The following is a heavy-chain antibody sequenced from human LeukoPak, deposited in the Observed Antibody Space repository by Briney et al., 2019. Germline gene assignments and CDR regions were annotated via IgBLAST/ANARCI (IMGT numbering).Heavy chain of an antibody. J-gene: IGHJ4*02. CDR1: GYTFTTYT. CDR3: ARGTRQQLDY. Sequence: ASVKVSCKTSGYTFTTYTIAWVRQAPGQGLEWIGWISPYNSNTDYTHKLQGRITVTTDTSTSTAYTELRSLRSDDTALYYCARGTRQQLDYWGQGTLVSVSS. CDR2: ISPYNSNT. V-gene: IGHV1-18*04. D-gene: IGHD6-13*01.